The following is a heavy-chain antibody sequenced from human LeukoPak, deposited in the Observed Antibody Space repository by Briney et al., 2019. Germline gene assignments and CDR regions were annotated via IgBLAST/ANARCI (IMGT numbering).Heavy chain of an antibody. CDR1: GGSISSGDYY. J-gene: IGHJ3*02. Sequence: SQTLSLTCTVSGGSISSGDYYWSWIRQPPGKGLERIGYIYYSGSTYYNPSLKSRVTISVDTSKNQFSLKLSSVTAADTAVYYCARAPLGSDAFDIWGQGTMVTVSS. V-gene: IGHV4-30-4*08. D-gene: IGHD3-16*02. CDR2: IYYSGST. CDR3: ARAPLGSDAFDI.